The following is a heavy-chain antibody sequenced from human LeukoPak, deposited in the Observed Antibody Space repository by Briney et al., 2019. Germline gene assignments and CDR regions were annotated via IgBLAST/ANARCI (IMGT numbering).Heavy chain of an antibody. J-gene: IGHJ4*02. D-gene: IGHD2-21*02. CDR3: ARLSNCGGDCYHY. Sequence: ASVKVSCKASGYTFTGYYMHWVRQAPGQGLEWMGWINPNSGGTNYAQKFQGRVTMTRDTSISTAYMELSRLRSDDTAVYYCARLSNCGGDCYHYWGQGTLVTVSS. CDR2: INPNSGGT. CDR1: GYTFTGYY. V-gene: IGHV1-2*02.